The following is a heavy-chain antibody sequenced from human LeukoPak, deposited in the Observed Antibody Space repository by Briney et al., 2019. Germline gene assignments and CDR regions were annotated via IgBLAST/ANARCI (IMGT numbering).Heavy chain of an antibody. J-gene: IGHJ3*02. CDR2: ISYDGSNK. CDR1: GFTFGNYG. D-gene: IGHD3-22*01. V-gene: IGHV3-30*03. CDR3: ARVDRKWLSPGAFDI. Sequence: PGGSLRLSCAVSGFTFGNYGMHWVRQAPGKGLEWVAVISYDGSNKYYADSVKGRFTISRDNSKNTLYLQMNSLRAEDTAVYYCARVDRKWLSPGAFDIWGQGTMVTVSS.